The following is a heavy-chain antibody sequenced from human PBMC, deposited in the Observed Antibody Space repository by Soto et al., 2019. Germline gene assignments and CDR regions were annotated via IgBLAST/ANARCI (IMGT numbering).Heavy chain of an antibody. J-gene: IGHJ4*02. D-gene: IGHD3-22*01. Sequence: GGSLRLSCAASGFTFSSYGMHWVRQAPGKGLEWVAVIWYDGSNKYYADSVKGRFTISRDNSKNTLYLQMNSLRAEDTAVYYCARVYENYDSSGSVDYWGQGTLVTVSS. CDR1: GFTFSSYG. CDR3: ARVYENYDSSGSVDY. V-gene: IGHV3-33*01. CDR2: IWYDGSNK.